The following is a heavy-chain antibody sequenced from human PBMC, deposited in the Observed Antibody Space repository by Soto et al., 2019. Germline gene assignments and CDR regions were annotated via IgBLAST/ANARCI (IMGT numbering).Heavy chain of an antibody. J-gene: IGHJ4*02. Sequence: SETLSLTCAVSGYSISSSNWWGWIRQPPGKGLEWIGYIYYSGSTYYNPSLKSRVTMSVDTSKNQFSLKLSSVTAVDTAVYYCARSKDSAAGEYDYWGQGTLVTLSS. CDR1: GYSISSSNW. CDR3: ARSKDSAAGEYDY. V-gene: IGHV4-28*01. D-gene: IGHD6-13*01. CDR2: IYYSGST.